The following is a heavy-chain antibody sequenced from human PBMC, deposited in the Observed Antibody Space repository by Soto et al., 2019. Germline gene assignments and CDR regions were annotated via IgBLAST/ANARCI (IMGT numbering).Heavy chain of an antibody. CDR3: ARDMCSSTSCQGPRMDV. J-gene: IGHJ6*02. D-gene: IGHD2-2*01. CDR2: INPNSGGT. CDR1: GYTFTGYY. Sequence: ASVKVSCKASGYTFTGYYMHWVRQAPGQGLEWTGWINPNSGGTNYAQKFQGWVTMTRDTSISTAYMELSRLRSDDTAVYYCARDMCSSTSCQGPRMDVWGQGTTVTVSS. V-gene: IGHV1-2*04.